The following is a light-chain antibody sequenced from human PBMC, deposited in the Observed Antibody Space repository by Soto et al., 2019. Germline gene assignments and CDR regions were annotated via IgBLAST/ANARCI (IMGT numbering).Light chain of an antibody. V-gene: IGKV1-16*01. CDR2: ATS. CDR1: QNIDNY. Sequence: DIQMTQSPSSLSASLGDRVTITCRASQNIDNYLNWYQQKPGKAPKLLIYATSTLQSGVPSRFSGSGSGTEFTLTISSLQPDDFATYYCQKYNSFPWTCGQGTKGDIK. J-gene: IGKJ1*01. CDR3: QKYNSFPWT.